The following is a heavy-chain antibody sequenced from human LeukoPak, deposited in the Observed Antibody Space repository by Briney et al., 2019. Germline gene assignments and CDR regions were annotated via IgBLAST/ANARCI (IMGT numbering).Heavy chain of an antibody. D-gene: IGHD3-10*01. CDR1: GGTFSSYA. Sequence: GASGKVSCKASGGTFSSYAISWLRQAPGQGLEWMGGIIPIFGTANYAQKFQGRVTITADESTSTAYMELSSVRSEDPGVYYCVRDRGVRATLGAPFYEYWGQRNLGTVSP. CDR2: IIPIFGTA. J-gene: IGHJ4*02. CDR3: VRDRGVRATLGAPFYEY. V-gene: IGHV1-69*01.